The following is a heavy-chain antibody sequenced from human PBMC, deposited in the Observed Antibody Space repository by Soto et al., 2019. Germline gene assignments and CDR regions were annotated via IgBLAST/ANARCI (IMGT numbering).Heavy chain of an antibody. V-gene: IGHV4-30-4*01. CDR1: GDSTSSVLYY. J-gene: IGHJ4*02. CDR3: AQTDYGSGALLI. Sequence: QVQLQEPGPRLVKPSQTLCLSCTVSGDSTSSVLYYWSWIRRPPGEGLEWIGYIYNSVNAYYNTSLKSRVSMSVDTSKNQFSLRLTSVTSADTAVYYCAQTDYGSGALLIWGQGTLVPVSS. CDR2: IYNSVNA. D-gene: IGHD3-10*01.